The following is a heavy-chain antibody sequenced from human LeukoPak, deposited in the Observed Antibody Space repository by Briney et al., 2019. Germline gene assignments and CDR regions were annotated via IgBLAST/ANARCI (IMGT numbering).Heavy chain of an antibody. V-gene: IGHV3-43*01. D-gene: IGHD3-3*01. J-gene: IGHJ4*02. Sequence: SGGSLRLSCAASGFTFDDYTMHWVRQAPGKGLEWVSLISWDGGSTYYADSVKGRFTISRDNSKNSLYLQMNSLRDEDTAVYYCARDLYDFWSGRKYYFDYWGQGTLVAVSS. CDR1: GFTFDDYT. CDR2: ISWDGGST. CDR3: ARDLYDFWSGRKYYFDY.